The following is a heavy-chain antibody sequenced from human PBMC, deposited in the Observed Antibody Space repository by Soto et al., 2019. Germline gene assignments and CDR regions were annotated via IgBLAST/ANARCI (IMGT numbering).Heavy chain of an antibody. CDR2: IIPIFGTA. V-gene: IGHV1-69*12. Sequence: QVQLVQSGAEVKKPGSSVKVSCKASGGTFSSYAISWVRQAPGQGLEWMGGIIPIFGTANYAQKFQGRVTITADESTSTAYMELSSLRSDDTAVYYCARESRYCSCCSCYFLPGIDYWGQGTLVTVSS. CDR1: GGTFSSYA. CDR3: ARESRYCSCCSCYFLPGIDY. D-gene: IGHD2-15*01. J-gene: IGHJ4*02.